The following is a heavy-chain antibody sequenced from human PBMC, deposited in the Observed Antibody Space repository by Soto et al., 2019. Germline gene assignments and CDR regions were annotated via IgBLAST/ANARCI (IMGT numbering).Heavy chain of an antibody. CDR3: ALVLGGCSSTSCYFDDAFDI. CDR1: GYTFTSYY. D-gene: IGHD2-2*01. V-gene: IGHV1-46*01. J-gene: IGHJ3*02. CDR2: INPSGSST. Sequence: ASVKVSCKASGYTFTSYYMHWGRQAPGQGLEWMGIINPSGSSTIYAQKFQGRVTIARDRSTSTVYMELSSLRSEDTAVYYCALVLGGCSSTSCYFDDAFDIMGQGTMVTVSS.